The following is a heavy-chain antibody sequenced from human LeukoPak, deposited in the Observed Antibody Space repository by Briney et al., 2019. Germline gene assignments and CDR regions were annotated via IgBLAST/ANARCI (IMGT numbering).Heavy chain of an antibody. CDR2: INPSGGST. J-gene: IGHJ4*02. CDR3: ARVMTTATTGDY. V-gene: IGHV1-46*01. D-gene: IGHD4-17*01. Sequence: ASVEVSCKASGYTFTSYYMHWVRQAPGQGLEWMGIINPSGGSTSYAQKFQGRVTMTRDTSTSTVYMELSSLRSEDTAVYYCARVMTTATTGDYWGQGTLVTVSS. CDR1: GYTFTSYY.